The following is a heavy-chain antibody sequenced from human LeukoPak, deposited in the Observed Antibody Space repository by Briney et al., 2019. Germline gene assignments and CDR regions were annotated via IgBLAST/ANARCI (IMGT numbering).Heavy chain of an antibody. V-gene: IGHV1-18*01. D-gene: IGHD1/OR15-1a*01. CDR2: ISAYNGNT. CDR3: ARDVGLSGEQRFDY. Sequence: GASVKVSCKASGYTFTSYGISWVRQAPGQGLEWMGWISAYNGNTNYAQELQGRVTMTRDTSTSTVDMELSSLRSDDTAVYYCARDVGLSGEQRFDYWGQGTLVTVSS. CDR1: GYTFTSYG. J-gene: IGHJ4*02.